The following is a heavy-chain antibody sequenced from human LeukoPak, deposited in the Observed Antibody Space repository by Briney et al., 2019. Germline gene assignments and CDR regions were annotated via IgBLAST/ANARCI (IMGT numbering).Heavy chain of an antibody. D-gene: IGHD6-13*01. J-gene: IGHJ4*02. V-gene: IGHV3-30*04. CDR1: GFTFSSYA. CDR2: ISYDGSNK. Sequence: GGSLRLSCAASGFTFSSYAMHWVRQAPGKGLEWVAVISYDGSNKYYADSVKGRFTISRDNAKNSLYLQMNSLRPEDTALYYCARSSTWYRSVDYWGQGTLVTVSS. CDR3: ARSSTWYRSVDY.